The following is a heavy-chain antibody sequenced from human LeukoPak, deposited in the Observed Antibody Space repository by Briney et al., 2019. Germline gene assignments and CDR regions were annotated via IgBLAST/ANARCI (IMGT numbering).Heavy chain of an antibody. V-gene: IGHV1-18*04. CDR2: ISAYNGNT. D-gene: IGHD6-19*01. CDR3: ARVVFPSDSSGWFDY. J-gene: IGHJ4*02. CDR1: GYTFTSYG. Sequence: ASVKVSCKASGYTFTSYGISWVRQAPGQGLEWMGWISAYNGNTNYAQKLQGRVTMTTDTSTSTAYMELRSLRPDDTAVYYCARVVFPSDSSGWFDYWGQGTLVTVSS.